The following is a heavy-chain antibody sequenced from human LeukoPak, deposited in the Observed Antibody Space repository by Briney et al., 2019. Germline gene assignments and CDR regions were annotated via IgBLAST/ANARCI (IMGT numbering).Heavy chain of an antibody. D-gene: IGHD5-12*01. J-gene: IGHJ4*02. CDR2: IYTSGST. CDR3: ARGAVATGSFDY. CDR1: GGSISSGSYY. Sequence: SETLSLTCTVSGGSISSGSYYWSWIRQPAGKGLEWIGRIYTSGSTNYNPSLKSRVTISVDTSKNQFSLKLSSVTVADTAVYYCARGAVATGSFDYWGQGTLVTVSS. V-gene: IGHV4-61*02.